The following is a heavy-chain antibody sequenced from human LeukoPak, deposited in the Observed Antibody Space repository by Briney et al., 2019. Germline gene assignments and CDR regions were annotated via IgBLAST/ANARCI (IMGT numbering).Heavy chain of an antibody. D-gene: IGHD4-17*01. CDR3: AKDYGTRSRSFDY. CDR1: GFTFCSYG. J-gene: IGHJ4*02. Sequence: PGGGLRLSCAASGFTFCSYGMPWVRPAPGRGLERVAYIRYDGSNKYYADSVKGRFTISRDNSKNTLYLQMNSLRAEDTVVYYCAKDYGTRSRSFDYWGQGTLVTVSS. V-gene: IGHV3-30*02. CDR2: IRYDGSNK.